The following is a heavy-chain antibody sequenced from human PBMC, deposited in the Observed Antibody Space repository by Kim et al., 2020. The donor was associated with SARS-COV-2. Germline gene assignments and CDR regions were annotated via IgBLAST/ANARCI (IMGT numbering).Heavy chain of an antibody. D-gene: IGHD3-22*01. CDR2: ISISSSYI. CDR3: ARGLTYYYDSSIYFDY. CDR1: GFTFSSYS. Sequence: GGSLRLSCAASGFTFSSYSMNWVRQAPGKGLEWVSSISISSSYIYYADSVKGRLTISRDNAKNSLYLQMNSLRAEDTAVYYCARGLTYYYDSSIYFDYWGQGTLVTVSS. J-gene: IGHJ4*02. V-gene: IGHV3-21*01.